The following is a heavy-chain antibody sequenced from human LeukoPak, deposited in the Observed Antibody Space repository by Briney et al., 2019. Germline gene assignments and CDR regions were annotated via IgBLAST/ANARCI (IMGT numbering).Heavy chain of an antibody. Sequence: ASVKVSCKASGYTFTGYYMHWVRQAPGQGLEWMGWINANSGDTRSVQKFQGRVTMTRDTSISTAYMEVSSLRSDDTAVYYCARLNGDREFDYWGQGTLVTVSS. J-gene: IGHJ4*02. CDR1: GYTFTGYY. CDR3: ARLNGDREFDY. D-gene: IGHD7-27*01. CDR2: INANSGDT. V-gene: IGHV1-2*02.